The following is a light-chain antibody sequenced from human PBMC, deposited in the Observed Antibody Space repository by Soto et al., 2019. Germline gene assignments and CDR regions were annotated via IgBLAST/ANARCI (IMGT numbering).Light chain of an antibody. CDR2: DVN. CDR1: SSDVGGYNY. V-gene: IGLV2-14*03. J-gene: IGLJ1*01. Sequence: QSVLTQPASVSGSPGQSITISCTGTSSDVGGYNYVSWYQHHPGKAPELLIYDVNSRPSGVSDRFSGSKSGNTASLTISGLQAEDEADYYCSSYTSSSTEVFGTGTKSPS. CDR3: SSYTSSSTEV.